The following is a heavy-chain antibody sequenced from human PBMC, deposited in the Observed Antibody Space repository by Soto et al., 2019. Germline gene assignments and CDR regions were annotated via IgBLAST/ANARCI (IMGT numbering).Heavy chain of an antibody. CDR3: ARDPGVHYYDSSGYYPSLYYYCVDC. V-gene: IGHV1-18*01. CDR1: GYTFTSYG. CDR2: ISAYNGNT. J-gene: IGHJ6*01. Sequence: ASVKVSCKASGYTFTSYGISWVRQAPGQGLEWMGWISAYNGNTNYAQKLQGRVTMTTDTSTSTAYMELRSLRSDDTAVYYCARDPGVHYYDSSGYYPSLYYYCVDCWGQGPTVNV. D-gene: IGHD3-22*01.